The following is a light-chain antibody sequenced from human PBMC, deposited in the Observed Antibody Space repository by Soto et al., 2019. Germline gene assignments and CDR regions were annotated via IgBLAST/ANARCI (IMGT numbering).Light chain of an antibody. CDR1: QSISIY. J-gene: IGKJ2*01. V-gene: IGKV1-39*01. Sequence: DIQMTQSPSSLSASVGDRVTMTCRASQSISIYLNWYQQKPGKAPKLLIYAASNLQSGVPSRFSGSGSGTDFSLTISSLQPEDFATYYCQQSYSTPLIYTFGQGTKVEIK. CDR3: QQSYSTPLIYT. CDR2: AAS.